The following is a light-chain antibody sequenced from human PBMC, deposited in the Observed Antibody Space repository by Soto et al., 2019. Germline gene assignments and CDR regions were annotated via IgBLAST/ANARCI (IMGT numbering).Light chain of an antibody. CDR3: QQYGRSLYT. Sequence: EIVLTQSPGTLSLSPGERATLSCRASQSVSSSYLAWYQQKPGQAPRLLIYGASSRATGIPDRFSGSGSGKDFTLTISRLEPEGFAVYYCQQYGRSLYTFGQGTKLEIK. CDR1: QSVSSSY. J-gene: IGKJ2*01. CDR2: GAS. V-gene: IGKV3-20*01.